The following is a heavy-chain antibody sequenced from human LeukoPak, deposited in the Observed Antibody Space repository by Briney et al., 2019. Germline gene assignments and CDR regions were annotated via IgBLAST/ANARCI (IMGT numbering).Heavy chain of an antibody. V-gene: IGHV3-23*01. CDR2: ISGSGGST. D-gene: IGHD2-15*01. CDR1: GFTSSSYA. Sequence: GGSLRLSCAASGFTSSSYAMSWVCQAPGKGLGCVSAISGSGGSTYYADSVKGRFTISRDNSKNTLYLQMNSLRAEDTAVYYCAKDRAPGVVAATHGVDYWGQGTLVTVSS. J-gene: IGHJ4*02. CDR3: AKDRAPGVVAATHGVDY.